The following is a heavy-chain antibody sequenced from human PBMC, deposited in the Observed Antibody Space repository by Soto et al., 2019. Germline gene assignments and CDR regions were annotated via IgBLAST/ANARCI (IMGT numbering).Heavy chain of an antibody. D-gene: IGHD6-6*01. CDR1: GASTSRYY. CDR3: ASSGNPSDSSIAAH. J-gene: IGHJ4*02. CDR2: IYHSRSS. V-gene: IGHV4-59*01. Sequence: SEILYPTCPVSGASTSRYYWRWLRQPQGRGLEWIGYIYHSRSSTFNRSLKTRVTRSVDASKIQFSMKLSSVIAADTAVYYCASSGNPSDSSIAAHWGQGTLVTVS.